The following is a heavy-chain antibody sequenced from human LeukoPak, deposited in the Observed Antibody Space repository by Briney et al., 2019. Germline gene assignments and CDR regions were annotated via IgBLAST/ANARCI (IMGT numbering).Heavy chain of an antibody. CDR1: GGSISSSSYY. Sequence: SETLSLTCTVSGGSISSSSYYWGWIRQPPGKGLEWIGSIYYSGSTYYNPSLKSRVTISVDTSKNQFSLKLSSVTAADTAVYYCARLKYSSGWYDYWGQGTLVTVSS. CDR3: ARLKYSSGWYDY. CDR2: IYYSGST. J-gene: IGHJ4*02. V-gene: IGHV4-39*01. D-gene: IGHD6-19*01.